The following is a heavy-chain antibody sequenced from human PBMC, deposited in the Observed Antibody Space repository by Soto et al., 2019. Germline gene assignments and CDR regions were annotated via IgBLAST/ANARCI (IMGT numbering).Heavy chain of an antibody. CDR1: GFTFSGAW. D-gene: IGHD3-16*01. CDR2: IKRKIDGEAT. J-gene: IGHJ4*02. CDR3: TIEKGITEIDY. Sequence: KPVGSLRLSCVVSGFTFSGAWMTWVRQAPGKGLEWVGRIKRKIDGEATDYAAPVKGRFTISRDDSKNTLYLQMNSLKIEDTAMYYCTIEKGITEIDYWGQGALXT. V-gene: IGHV3-15*01.